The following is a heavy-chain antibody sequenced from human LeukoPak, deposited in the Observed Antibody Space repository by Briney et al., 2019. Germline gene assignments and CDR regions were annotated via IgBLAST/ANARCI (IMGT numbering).Heavy chain of an antibody. CDR3: ARPGSPAAGASDFHH. Sequence: ASVKVSCKAPEYPFTSYYIHWVRQAPGQGLEWMGLINPSSGSTNYAQKFLGRVTMTRDTSTSTVHMDLSSLRSEDTAVYYCARPGSPAAGASDFHHWGQGTLVTVSS. D-gene: IGHD6-13*01. CDR2: INPSSGST. J-gene: IGHJ1*01. V-gene: IGHV1-46*01. CDR1: EYPFTSYY.